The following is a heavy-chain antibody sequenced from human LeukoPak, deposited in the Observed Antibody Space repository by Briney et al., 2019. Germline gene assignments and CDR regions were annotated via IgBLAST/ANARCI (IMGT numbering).Heavy chain of an antibody. CDR1: GGSFSRLS. CDR2: TIPILSTP. J-gene: IGHJ4*02. CDR3: AGADLKFNNLLALNF. D-gene: IGHD1-1*01. V-gene: IGHV1-69*13. Sequence: ASVKVSCKASGGSFSRLSINWVRQVPGQGLEWMGGTIPILSTPNYAQRFQDSVTFTADGSTSTAYMELSSLTSEDTAVYYCAGADLKFNNLLALNFWGQGTLVTLSS.